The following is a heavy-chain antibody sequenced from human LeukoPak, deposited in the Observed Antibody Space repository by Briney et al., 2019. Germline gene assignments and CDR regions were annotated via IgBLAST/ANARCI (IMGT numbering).Heavy chain of an antibody. J-gene: IGHJ5*02. V-gene: IGHV1-69*01. CDR1: GGTFSSYA. CDR3: ARDLSDVVVPAAIRDWFDP. Sequence: ASVKVSCKASGGTFSSYAISWVRQAPGQGLEWMGGIIPIFGTANYAQKFQGRVTITADESTSTAYMELSSLRSEDTAVYYCARDLSDVVVPAAIRDWFDPWGQGTLVTVSS. CDR2: IIPIFGTA. D-gene: IGHD2-2*02.